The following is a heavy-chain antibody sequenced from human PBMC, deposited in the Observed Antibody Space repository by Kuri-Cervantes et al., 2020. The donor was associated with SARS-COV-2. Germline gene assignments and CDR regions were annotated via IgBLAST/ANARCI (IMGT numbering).Heavy chain of an antibody. D-gene: IGHD3-10*01. CDR3: ARGRDGSGSYYYYYGMDV. CDR2: INHSGRT. J-gene: IGHJ6*02. Sequence: SETLSLTCAVYGGSFSSYYWNWIRQPPGKGLEWIGEINHSGRTKYNPSLKSRVTVSQDTSKNHFSLKLSSVTAADTAVYYCARGRDGSGSYYYYYGMDVWGQGTTVTVSS. V-gene: IGHV4-34*01. CDR1: GGSFSSYY.